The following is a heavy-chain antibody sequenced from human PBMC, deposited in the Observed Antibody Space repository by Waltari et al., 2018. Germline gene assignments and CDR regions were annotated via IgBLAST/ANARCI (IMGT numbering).Heavy chain of an antibody. V-gene: IGHV3-21*01. J-gene: IGHJ3*02. Sequence: EVQLVESGGGLVKPGGSLRLSCAASGFPFSCYSMNWVRQAPGKGLEWVSSISSSSSYIYYADSVKGRFTISRDNAKNSLYLQMNSLRAEDTAVYYCAILVGATPVDDAFDIWGQGTMVTVSS. D-gene: IGHD1-26*01. CDR3: AILVGATPVDDAFDI. CDR1: GFPFSCYS. CDR2: ISSSSSYI.